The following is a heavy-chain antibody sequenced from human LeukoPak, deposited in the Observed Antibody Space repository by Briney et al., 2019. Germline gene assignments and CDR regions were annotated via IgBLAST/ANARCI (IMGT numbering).Heavy chain of an antibody. Sequence: SVKVSCKASGYTFTSYGISWVRQAPGQGLEWMGWISAYNGNTNYAQKLQGRVTMTTDTSTSTAYMELRSLRSDDTAVYYCARDRDIVVVHKGGPPYYYYYMDVWGKGTTVTVSS. CDR3: ARDRDIVVVHKGGPPYYYYYMDV. V-gene: IGHV1-18*01. CDR2: ISAYNGNT. CDR1: GYTFTSYG. J-gene: IGHJ6*03. D-gene: IGHD2-2*01.